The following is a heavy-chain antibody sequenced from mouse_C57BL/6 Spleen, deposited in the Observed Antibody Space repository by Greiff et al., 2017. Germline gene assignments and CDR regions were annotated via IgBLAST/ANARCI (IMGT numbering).Heavy chain of an antibody. D-gene: IGHD4-1*01. Sequence: VQLQESGAELARPGASVKLSCKASGYTFTSYGISWVKQRTGQGLEWIGEIYPRSGNTYYNEKFKGKDTLTADKSSSTAYMELRSLTSEDSAVYFCARWTGTDYFDYWGQGTTLTVSS. CDR1: GYTFTSYG. CDR3: ARWTGTDYFDY. J-gene: IGHJ2*01. CDR2: IYPRSGNT. V-gene: IGHV1-81*01.